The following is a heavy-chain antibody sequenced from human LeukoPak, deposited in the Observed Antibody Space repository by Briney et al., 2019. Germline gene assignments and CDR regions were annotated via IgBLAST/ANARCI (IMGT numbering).Heavy chain of an antibody. CDR3: ARDIRGGWYANFDS. CDR1: GYTFTDYY. CDR2: ISAYNGST. D-gene: IGHD6-19*01. V-gene: IGHV1-18*04. Sequence: GASVKVSCKASGYTFTDYYIHWVRQAPGQGLEWMGWISAYNGSTNYAHHVQGRVTMTTDTSTSTAYMELRSLRSDDTALYFCARDIRGGWYANFDSWGQGTLVTVSS. J-gene: IGHJ4*02.